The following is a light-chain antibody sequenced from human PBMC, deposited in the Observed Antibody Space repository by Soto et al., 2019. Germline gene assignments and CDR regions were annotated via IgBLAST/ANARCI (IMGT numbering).Light chain of an antibody. V-gene: IGLV2-8*01. J-gene: IGLJ2*01. CDR3: SSYAGSNNLV. CDR2: EVS. Sequence: QSVLTQPPSASESPGQXVTISCTGTSSDVGGYNYVSWYQQHPGKAPKLMIYEVSKRPSGVPDRFSGSKSGNTASLTVSGLQAEDEADYYCSSYAGSNNLVFGGGTKVTVL. CDR1: SSDVGGYNY.